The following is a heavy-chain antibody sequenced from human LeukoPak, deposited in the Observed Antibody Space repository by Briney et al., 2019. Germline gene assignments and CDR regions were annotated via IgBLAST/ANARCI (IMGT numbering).Heavy chain of an antibody. V-gene: IGHV1-2*02. CDR1: GYTFTCYY. D-gene: IGHD2-15*01. CDR2: INPKSGGT. Sequence: SSVTVSFKSSGYTFTCYYMHGLRQPPGQGRAWMGWINPKSGGTNYAQKFQGRVTLTRDTSINTAYMELNRLRSHGPAVYYCAGDRGSGGSIDYWGQETLVTVS. J-gene: IGHJ4*02. CDR3: AGDRGSGGSIDY.